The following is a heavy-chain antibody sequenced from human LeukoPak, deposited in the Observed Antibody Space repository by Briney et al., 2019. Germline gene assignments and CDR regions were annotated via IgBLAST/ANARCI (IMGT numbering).Heavy chain of an antibody. CDR3: ARVGDHFHWNLDL. CDR1: GFTFDDYG. Sequence: GGSLRLSCAASGFTFDDYGMSWVRQAPGKGLEWVSGINWNGGSTGYADSVKGRFTISRDNAKNTVSLQMNSLRAEDTAVYFCARVGDHFHWNLDLWGRGTLVTVSS. V-gene: IGHV3-20*04. J-gene: IGHJ2*01. D-gene: IGHD3-3*02. CDR2: INWNGGST.